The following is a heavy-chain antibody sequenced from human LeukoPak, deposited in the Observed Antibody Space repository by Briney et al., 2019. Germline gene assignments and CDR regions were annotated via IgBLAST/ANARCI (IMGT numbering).Heavy chain of an antibody. D-gene: IGHD3-10*01. CDR2: IYYSGST. CDR3: ARDPVPYYYGSGTPS. V-gene: IGHV4-39*07. Sequence: SETLSPTCTVSGGSISSSSYYWGWIRQPPGKGLEWIGSIYYSGSTYHNPSLKSRVTISVDTSKSQFSLKLSSVTAADTAVYYCARDPVPYYYGSGTPSWGQGTLVTVSS. CDR1: GGSISSSSYY. J-gene: IGHJ5*02.